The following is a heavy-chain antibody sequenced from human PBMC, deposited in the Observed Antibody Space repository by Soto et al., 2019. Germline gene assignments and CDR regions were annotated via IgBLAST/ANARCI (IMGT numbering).Heavy chain of an antibody. CDR1: GFTFSSYA. CDR3: ANTAIRWFGEHY. J-gene: IGHJ4*02. D-gene: IGHD3-10*01. Sequence: GGSLRLSCAASGFTFSSYAMSWVRQAPGKGLEWVSAISGSGGSTYYADSVKGRFTISRDNSKNTLYLQMNSLRADDTAVYYCANTAIRWFGEHYWGQGTLVTVSS. V-gene: IGHV3-23*01. CDR2: ISGSGGST.